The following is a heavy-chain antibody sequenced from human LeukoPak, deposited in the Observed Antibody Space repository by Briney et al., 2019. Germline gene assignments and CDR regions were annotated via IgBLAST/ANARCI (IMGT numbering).Heavy chain of an antibody. D-gene: IGHD6-13*01. Sequence: GEFLKISCKISGDRLTNNWIGWVRQVPGKGLEWMGLIYPGNSDTRYSPLFQGQVTLSVDRSISTAYLHWSGLKASDTAIYYCARFALTSSLDYWGQGTLVTVSS. CDR3: ARFALTSSLDY. V-gene: IGHV5-51*01. CDR2: IYPGNSDT. CDR1: GDRLTNNW. J-gene: IGHJ4*02.